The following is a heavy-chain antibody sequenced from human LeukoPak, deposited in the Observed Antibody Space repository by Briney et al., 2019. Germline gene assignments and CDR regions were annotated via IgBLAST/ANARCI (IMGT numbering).Heavy chain of an antibody. CDR1: GGTFSSYA. D-gene: IGHD4-23*01. V-gene: IGHV1-69*05. Sequence: ASVKVSCEASGGTFSSYAISWVRQAPGQGLEWMGGIIPIFGTANYAQKFQGRVTITTDESTSTAYMELSSLRSEDTAVYYCTASTMVVTSSFDYWGQGTLVTVSS. CDR2: IIPIFGTA. J-gene: IGHJ4*02. CDR3: TASTMVVTSSFDY.